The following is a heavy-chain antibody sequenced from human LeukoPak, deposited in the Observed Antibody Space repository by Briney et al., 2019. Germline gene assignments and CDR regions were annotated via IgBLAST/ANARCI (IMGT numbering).Heavy chain of an antibody. D-gene: IGHD1-26*01. CDR1: GGSISSSSYY. J-gene: IGHJ4*02. CDR2: IYYSGST. V-gene: IGHV4-39*01. CDR3: ARQEVVGATGGDY. Sequence: PSENLSRTCTVSGGSISSSSYYWGWIRQPPGKGLEWIGSIYYSGSTYYNPSLKSRVTISVDTSKNQFSLKLSSVTAADTAVYYCARQEVVGATGGDYWGQGTLVTVSS.